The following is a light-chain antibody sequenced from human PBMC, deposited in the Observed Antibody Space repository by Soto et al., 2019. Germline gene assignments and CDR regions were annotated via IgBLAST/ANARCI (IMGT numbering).Light chain of an antibody. CDR1: QSVLNSYSNQNY. CDR2: WTS. V-gene: IGKV4-1*01. Sequence: DIVMTQSPDSLAVSLGERATINCKSSQSVLNSYSNQNYLAWYQQRPGQPPKLLISWTSTRESGVPDRFSGSGSGTDFTLTISSLQAEDVAVYYCQQYYSTPWTFGQGTRVEI. CDR3: QQYYSTPWT. J-gene: IGKJ1*01.